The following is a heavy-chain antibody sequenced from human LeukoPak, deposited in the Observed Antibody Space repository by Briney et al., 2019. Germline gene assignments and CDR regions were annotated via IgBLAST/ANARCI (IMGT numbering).Heavy chain of an antibody. Sequence: SETLSLTCTVSGGSMSPYHWGWIRQPPGKGLEWTGYIYYSGSTNYNPSLNSRVTISVDTSKNQFSLRLSSVTATDTAIYYCARAVSGRFDYWGQGTLVTVSS. CDR3: ARAVSGRFDY. D-gene: IGHD6-19*01. CDR2: IYYSGST. J-gene: IGHJ4*02. V-gene: IGHV4-59*08. CDR1: GGSMSPYH.